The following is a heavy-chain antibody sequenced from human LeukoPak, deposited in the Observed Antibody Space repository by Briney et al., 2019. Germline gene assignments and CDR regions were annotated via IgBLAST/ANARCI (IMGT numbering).Heavy chain of an antibody. CDR3: ARGGSGSYFSWLDP. CDR2: INPNSGGT. D-gene: IGHD3-10*01. CDR1: GYTFTGYY. Sequence: ASVKVSCKASGYTFTGYYMHWVRQAPGQGLEWMGRINPNSGGTNYAQKFQGRVTMTRGTSISTAYMELSRLRSDDTAVYYCARGGSGSYFSWLDPWGQGTLVTVSS. J-gene: IGHJ5*02. V-gene: IGHV1-2*06.